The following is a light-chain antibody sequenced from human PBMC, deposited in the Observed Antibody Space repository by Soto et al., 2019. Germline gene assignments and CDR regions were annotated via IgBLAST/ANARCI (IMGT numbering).Light chain of an antibody. CDR3: QQYYSAPIP. Sequence: DIVMTQSPDSLAVSLGERATINCKSSQSVLYSSNNKNYLAWYQQKPGQPPKLLIYWASTRESGVPDRFSGSGSGTDFARTSRSLQAEDVAFYYCQQYYSAPIPFGQGTRLEIK. V-gene: IGKV4-1*01. CDR2: WAS. J-gene: IGKJ5*01. CDR1: QSVLYSSNNKNY.